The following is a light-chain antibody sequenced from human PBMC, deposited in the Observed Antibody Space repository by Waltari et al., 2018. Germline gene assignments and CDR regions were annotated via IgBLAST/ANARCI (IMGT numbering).Light chain of an antibody. Sequence: EIVLTQSPGTLSLSPGERATLSCRASQSVSSNYLAWYQLKPGQAPRLLIYGASSRATGIPDRFSGSGSGTDFSLTISRLEPEDLAVYYCQQYGSAPRTFGQGTKVEIK. CDR2: GAS. J-gene: IGKJ1*01. V-gene: IGKV3-20*01. CDR3: QQYGSAPRT. CDR1: QSVSSNY.